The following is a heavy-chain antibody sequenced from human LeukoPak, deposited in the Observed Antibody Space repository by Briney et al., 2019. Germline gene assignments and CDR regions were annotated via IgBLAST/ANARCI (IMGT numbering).Heavy chain of an antibody. V-gene: IGHV5-51*01. J-gene: IGHJ3*02. CDR3: ARPSKESGWYYDAFDS. CDR2: IYPGDSDT. Sequence: GASPEISCEGSGCSCTSYWISWGRPLPGKGQEWMGIIYPGDSDTRYSPSFQGQVTISADKSISTAYLQWSSLKASDTAMYYCARPSKESGWYYDAFDSWGQGTMVTVSS. D-gene: IGHD6-19*01. CDR1: GCSCTSYW.